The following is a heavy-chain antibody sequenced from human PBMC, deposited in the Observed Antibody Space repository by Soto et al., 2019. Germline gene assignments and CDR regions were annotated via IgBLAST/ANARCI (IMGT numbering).Heavy chain of an antibody. J-gene: IGHJ4*02. CDR2: INHSRTT. CDR1: GGSFSGYY. Sequence: PSETLSLTCAVYGGSFSGYYWSWIRQPPGKGLEWIGEINHSRTTNYNPSLKSRVSISVDTSRNHFSLKLTSVTAADTAVYYCARVSIWSGYLIDYWGQGTLVTVSS. D-gene: IGHD3-3*01. CDR3: ARVSIWSGYLIDY. V-gene: IGHV4-34*01.